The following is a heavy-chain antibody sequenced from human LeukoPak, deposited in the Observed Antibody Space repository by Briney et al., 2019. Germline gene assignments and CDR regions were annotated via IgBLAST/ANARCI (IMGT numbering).Heavy chain of an antibody. J-gene: IGHJ4*02. D-gene: IGHD4-17*01. V-gene: IGHV4-59*08. Sequence: SETLSLTCTASGGSISSSYWSWSRQPPGKGLEWIGYIDYSGNTNYNPSLKSRVTISVERSKNQFSLKLSSVTAADTAVYYCARATSYGDYVDYWGQGTLVTVSS. CDR3: ARATSYGDYVDY. CDR1: GGSISSSY. CDR2: IDYSGNT.